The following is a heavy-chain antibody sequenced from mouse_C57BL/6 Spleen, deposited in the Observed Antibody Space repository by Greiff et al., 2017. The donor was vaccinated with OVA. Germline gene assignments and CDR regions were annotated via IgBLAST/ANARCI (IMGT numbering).Heavy chain of an antibody. CDR2: INYDGSST. CDR1: GFTFSDYY. D-gene: IGHD2-4*01. Sequence: EVKLVESEGGLVQPGSSMKLSCTASGFTFSDYYMAWVRQVPEKGLEWVANINYDGSSTYYLDSLKSRFIISRDNAKNILYLQMSSLKSEDTATYYCARGYDYLDYWGQGTTLTVSS. J-gene: IGHJ2*01. V-gene: IGHV5-16*01. CDR3: ARGYDYLDY.